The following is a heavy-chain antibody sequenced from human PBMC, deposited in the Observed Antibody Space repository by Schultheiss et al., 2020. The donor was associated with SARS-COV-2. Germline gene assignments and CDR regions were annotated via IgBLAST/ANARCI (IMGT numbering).Heavy chain of an antibody. Sequence: GGSLRLSCAASGFTFSSYSMNWVRQAPGKGLEWVSAISGSGGSTYYADSVKGRFTISRDNSKNTLYLQMNSLRAEDTAVYYCARDKGLEWLPYYYYYYYMDVWGKGTTVTVSS. CDR3: ARDKGLEWLPYYYYYYYMDV. CDR2: ISGSGGST. J-gene: IGHJ6*03. D-gene: IGHD3-3*01. CDR1: GFTFSSYS. V-gene: IGHV3-23*01.